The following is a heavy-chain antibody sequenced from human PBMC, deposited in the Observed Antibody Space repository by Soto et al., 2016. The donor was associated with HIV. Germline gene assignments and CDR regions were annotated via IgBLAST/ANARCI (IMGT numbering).Heavy chain of an antibody. CDR2: ISYDGSNE. V-gene: IGHV3-30*04. CDR1: GFTFNDYA. D-gene: IGHD5-18*01. CDR3: ARPVDTPIVEGDV. Sequence: VQLVESGGGVVQPGRSLRLSCVASGFTFNDYAMNWVRQAPGKGLEWAAVISYDGSNEYYANSVKGRFTISRDNSKNTLYLQMNSLRVEDTAVYYCARPVDTPIVEGDVWGQGTTVTVSS. J-gene: IGHJ6*02.